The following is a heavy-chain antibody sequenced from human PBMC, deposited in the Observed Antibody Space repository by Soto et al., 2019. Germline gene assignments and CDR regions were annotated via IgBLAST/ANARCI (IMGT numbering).Heavy chain of an antibody. Sequence: APLVESGGGLVQPGGSLRLSCAASGFTFRSVWMRWVRQAPGKGLEWVASIKEDGSETQSLDSVKGRFAISRDNARNAVDFQMSSLRVEDTAVYYCARVLVVSSAVGPESRYDAFDIWGQAKQVSVSS. CDR3: ARVLVVSSAVGPESRYDAFDI. J-gene: IGHJ3*02. V-gene: IGHV3-7*01. D-gene: IGHD3-16*01. CDR1: GFTFRSVW. CDR2: IKEDGSET.